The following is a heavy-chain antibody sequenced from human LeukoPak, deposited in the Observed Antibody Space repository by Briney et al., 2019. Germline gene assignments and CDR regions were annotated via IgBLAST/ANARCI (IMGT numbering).Heavy chain of an antibody. CDR2: ISGSGGST. J-gene: IGHJ4*02. D-gene: IGHD5-18*01. V-gene: IGHV3-23*01. CDR3: ARDLSKEIIDTAMGGVDY. Sequence: GGSLRLSCAASGFTFSSYAMSWVRQAPGKGLGWVSAISGSGGSTYYSDSVKGLFTISRDNANNSLYLQMNSLRAEDTAVYYCARDLSKEIIDTAMGGVDYWGQGTLVTVSS. CDR1: GFTFSSYA.